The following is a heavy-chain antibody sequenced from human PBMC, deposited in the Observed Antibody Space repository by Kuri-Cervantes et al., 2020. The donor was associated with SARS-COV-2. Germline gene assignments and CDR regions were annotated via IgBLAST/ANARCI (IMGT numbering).Heavy chain of an antibody. Sequence: SQTLSLTCAVYGGSFSGYYWSWIRQPPGKGLEWIGEINHSGSTNYNPSLKSRVTISVDTSKNQFSLKLSSVTAADTAVYYCARSIAAAGPIDYWGQGTLVTVSS. CDR3: ARSIAAAGPIDY. J-gene: IGHJ4*02. CDR2: INHSGST. V-gene: IGHV4-34*01. D-gene: IGHD6-13*01. CDR1: GGSFSGYY.